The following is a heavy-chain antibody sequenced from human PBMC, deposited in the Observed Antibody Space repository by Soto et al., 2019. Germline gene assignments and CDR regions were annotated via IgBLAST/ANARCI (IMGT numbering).Heavy chain of an antibody. Sequence: QAQLVQSGAEVKKPGASVKVSCKASGYTFTSYDINWVRQAPGQGLEWLGWMDPNSGSTGYAQNFQGRVTMTRNISINTAHMELSSLRSEDTAVYYCARERKFDCWRKGLDVWGQGTTVTVSS. CDR3: ARERKFDCWRKGLDV. J-gene: IGHJ6*02. V-gene: IGHV1-8*01. D-gene: IGHD3-3*01. CDR1: GYTFTSYD. CDR2: MDPNSGST.